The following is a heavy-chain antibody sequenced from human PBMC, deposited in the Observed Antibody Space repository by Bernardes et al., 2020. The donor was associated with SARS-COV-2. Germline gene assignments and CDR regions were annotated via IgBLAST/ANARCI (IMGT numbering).Heavy chain of an antibody. V-gene: IGHV3-30*03. J-gene: IGHJ4*02. CDR1: GFTFSSYG. CDR2: ISYDGSNK. Sequence: GSLRLSCAASGFTFSSYGMHWVRQAPGKGLEWVAVISYDGSNKYYADSVKGRFTISRDNSKNTLYLQMNSLRAEDTAVYYCASHRGHSSSWTLFDYWGQGTLVTVSS. D-gene: IGHD6-13*01. CDR3: ASHRGHSSSWTLFDY.